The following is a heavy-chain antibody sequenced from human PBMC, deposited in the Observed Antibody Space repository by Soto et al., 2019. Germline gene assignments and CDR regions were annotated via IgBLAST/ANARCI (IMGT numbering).Heavy chain of an antibody. D-gene: IGHD6-13*01. CDR1: GGSINSGGYY. CDR3: ARGYRQSGYSSSWVFDY. CDR2: MYYSGST. J-gene: IGHJ4*02. V-gene: IGHV4-31*03. Sequence: QVQLRESGPGLVKPSQTLSLTCTVSGGSINSGGYYWNWIRQHPGKGLEWIGYMYYSGSTYYNPFLRSRVIITAGTSENIFPRKLSSVTAADTAVYFCARGYRQSGYSSSWVFDYWGQGTLVNVSS.